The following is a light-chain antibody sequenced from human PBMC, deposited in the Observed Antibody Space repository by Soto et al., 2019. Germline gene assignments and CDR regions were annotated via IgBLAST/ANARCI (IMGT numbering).Light chain of an antibody. V-gene: IGKV1-5*03. J-gene: IGKJ1*01. CDR3: QQYNPYSPWT. CDR2: KAS. Sequence: DIQMTHSPPTLSASVGDRVTISCRASQGITGWLAWFQQKPGKAPKLLISKASKLESGVPSRFSGSGSGTDFTLTISGLQPDDFATYYCQQYNPYSPWTFGQGTKVDI. CDR1: QGITGW.